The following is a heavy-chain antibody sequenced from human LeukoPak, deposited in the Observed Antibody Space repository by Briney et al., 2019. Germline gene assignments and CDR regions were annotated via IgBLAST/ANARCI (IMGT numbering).Heavy chain of an antibody. Sequence: SETLSLTCTVSGGSISSSSYYWGWIRQPPGKGLEWIGSIYCGGSTYYNPSLKSRVTISVDTSKNQFSLKLSSVTAADTAVYYCARHLRRAGAFDIWGQGTMVTVSS. V-gene: IGHV4-39*01. CDR1: GGSISSSSYY. CDR2: IYCGGST. J-gene: IGHJ3*02. D-gene: IGHD3-10*01. CDR3: ARHLRRAGAFDI.